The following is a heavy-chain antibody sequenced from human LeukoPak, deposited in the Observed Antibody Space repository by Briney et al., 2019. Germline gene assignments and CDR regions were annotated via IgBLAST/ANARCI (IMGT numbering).Heavy chain of an antibody. CDR3: ARDRGYSSDY. V-gene: IGHV3-74*01. Sequence: GGSLRLSCAASGFTFITYWMHWVRQAPGKGLVWVSQIHSDGTSPTYADSVKGRFTISRDNAKNTLYLQMSSLRAEDTAVYYCARDRGYSSDYWGQGTLVTVSS. CDR1: GFTFITYW. D-gene: IGHD6-25*01. CDR2: IHSDGTSP. J-gene: IGHJ4*02.